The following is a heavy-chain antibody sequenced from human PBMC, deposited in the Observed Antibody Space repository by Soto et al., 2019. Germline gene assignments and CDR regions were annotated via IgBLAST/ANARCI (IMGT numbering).Heavy chain of an antibody. CDR2: IHDSGST. D-gene: IGHD3-9*01. J-gene: IGHJ4*02. Sequence: QVQLQESGPGLVKPSGTLSLTCAVSGASIGTSNWWSWVRQSPGKGLEWIGEIHDSGSTKYNPSRKSRVTISIDKSKIQFSLNVSSVAAADTAVYYCARLKTYDILNKSDYWGQGSLVTVSS. CDR1: GASIGTSNW. V-gene: IGHV4-4*02. CDR3: ARLKTYDILNKSDY.